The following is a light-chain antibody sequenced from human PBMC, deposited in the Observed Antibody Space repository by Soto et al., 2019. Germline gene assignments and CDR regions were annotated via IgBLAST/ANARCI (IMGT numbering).Light chain of an antibody. CDR2: WAS. V-gene: IGKV4-1*01. J-gene: IGKJ2*01. CDR1: QSVLRSSNNKNY. CDR3: QQYFTTPFT. Sequence: DIVMTQSPDSLPVSLGERATINCKYSQSVLRSSNNKNYLAWFQQKPGQPPKLLVYWASTRDSGVPDRFVGSGSGTDFSLTISSLQAEDVAVYFCQQYFTTPFTFGQGTNLEI.